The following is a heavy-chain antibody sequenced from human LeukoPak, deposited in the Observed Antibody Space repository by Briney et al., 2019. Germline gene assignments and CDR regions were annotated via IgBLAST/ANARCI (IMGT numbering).Heavy chain of an antibody. CDR3: ARRGDIVVVPAASQPGFSWFDP. CDR1: GYSISSGYY. V-gene: IGHV4-38-2*02. Sequence: SETLSLTCTVSGYSISSGYYWSWIRQPPGKGLEWIGEINHSGSTNYNPSLKSRVTISVDTSKNQFSLKLSSVTAADTAVYYCARRGDIVVVPAASQPGFSWFDPWGQGTLVTVSS. D-gene: IGHD2-2*01. J-gene: IGHJ5*02. CDR2: INHSGST.